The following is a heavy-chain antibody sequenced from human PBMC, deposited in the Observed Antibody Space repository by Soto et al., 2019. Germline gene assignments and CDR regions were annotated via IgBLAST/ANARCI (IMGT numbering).Heavy chain of an antibody. CDR2: IYPGDSDT. V-gene: IGHV5-51*01. J-gene: IGHJ6*02. Sequence: PGESLKISCKGSGYSFTSYWIGWVRQMPGKGLEWMGIIYPGDSDTRYSPSFQGQVTISADKSISTAYLQWSSLKASDTAMYYCARLLEPMVRGVIRARGYYYYYGMDVWGQGTTVTVSS. D-gene: IGHD3-10*01. CDR3: ARLLEPMVRGVIRARGYYYYYGMDV. CDR1: GYSFTSYW.